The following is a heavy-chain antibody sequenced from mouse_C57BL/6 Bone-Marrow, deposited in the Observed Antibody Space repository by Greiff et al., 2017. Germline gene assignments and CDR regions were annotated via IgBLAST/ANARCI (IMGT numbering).Heavy chain of an antibody. D-gene: IGHD1-1*01. V-gene: IGHV2-3*01. CDR3: AKLDYYGSFFDY. J-gene: IGHJ2*01. CDR2: IWGYGST. Sequence: VQLVESGPGLLAPSQSLSITCTFSGFSLTSYGVSWVRQPPGKGLGLLGVIWGYGSTNYHSALIPRLSISKDNAKSQVFLKLNSLQTDDTATYYCAKLDYYGSFFDYWGQGTTLTVSS. CDR1: GFSLTSYG.